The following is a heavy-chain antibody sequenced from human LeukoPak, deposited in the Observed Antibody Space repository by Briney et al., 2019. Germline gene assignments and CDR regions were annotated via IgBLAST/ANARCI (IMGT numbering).Heavy chain of an antibody. CDR1: GITVSTNY. D-gene: IGHD3/OR15-3a*01. V-gene: IGHV3-66*01. CDR3: ASRPKSDFDFRGFRPLDY. J-gene: IGHJ4*02. CDR2: IYSGGNT. Sequence: PGGSLRLSCAASGITVSTNYMTWVRQAPGKGLEWVSVIYSGGNTFYADSVKGRFTISRDSAKNTLYLQLNSLRAEDTAMYYCASRPKSDFDFRGFRPLDYWGQGTLVTVSS.